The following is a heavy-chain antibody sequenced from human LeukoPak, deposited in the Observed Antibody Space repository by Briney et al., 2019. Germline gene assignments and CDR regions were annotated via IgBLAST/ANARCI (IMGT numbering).Heavy chain of an antibody. V-gene: IGHV1-18*01. J-gene: IGHJ5*02. CDR2: ISAYNGNT. Sequence: AAVKVSCKASGYTFTSYVISWVRQAPGQGLDGMGWISAYNGNTNYAQKLQGRVTMTPDTYTSPAYTRMSRLRSDDTAVHYCARGVAYTANNWFAPWGQGTLVTVSS. D-gene: IGHD5-18*01. CDR3: ARGVAYTANNWFAP. CDR1: GYTFTSYV.